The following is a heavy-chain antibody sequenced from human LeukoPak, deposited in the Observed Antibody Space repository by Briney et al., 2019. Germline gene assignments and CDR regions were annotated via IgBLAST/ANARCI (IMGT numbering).Heavy chain of an antibody. D-gene: IGHD3-9*01. CDR3: AREGHYDILTGYSPVEYYFYYMDV. CDR2: ISSDGGEK. J-gene: IGHJ6*03. CDR1: GLTFSHYG. V-gene: IGHV3-30*04. Sequence: PGGSLRLSCEASGLTFSHYGIHWVRQPPGKGLEWVAAISSDGGEKHYADSVQGRCTISRDNSKSTLYLQMNSLRAEDTALYYCAREGHYDILTGYSPVEYYFYYMDVWGKGTTVTVSS.